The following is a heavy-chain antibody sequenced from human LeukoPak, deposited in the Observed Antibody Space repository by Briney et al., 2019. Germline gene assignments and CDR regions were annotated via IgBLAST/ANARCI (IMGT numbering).Heavy chain of an antibody. J-gene: IGHJ4*02. CDR2: FDPEDGET. CDR3: ATKDSSGWYYFDY. Sequence: ASVKVSCKVSGYTLTELSMHWVRQAPGKGLEWMGGFDPEDGETIYAQKFQGRVTMTEDTSTDTAYMERSSLRSEDTAVYYCATKDSSGWYYFDYWGQGTLVTVSS. D-gene: IGHD6-19*01. CDR1: GYTLTELS. V-gene: IGHV1-24*01.